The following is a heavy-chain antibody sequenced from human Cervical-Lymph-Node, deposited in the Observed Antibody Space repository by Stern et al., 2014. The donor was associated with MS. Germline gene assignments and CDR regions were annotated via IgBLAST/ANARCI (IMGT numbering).Heavy chain of an antibody. Sequence: VQLVESGGGVVQPGGSLRLSCAASGFPFNGHGLHWVRQAPGKGLEWVAPISYDGSNKWYAESVKGRFTISRDRSRNTMFLQMNTLRLEDAAVYYCARDGPNYDHNGRGDAFDVWGQGAMVTVSP. D-gene: IGHD3-22*01. CDR1: GFPFNGHG. CDR2: ISYDGSNK. V-gene: IGHV3-33*05. CDR3: ARDGPNYDHNGRGDAFDV. J-gene: IGHJ3*01.